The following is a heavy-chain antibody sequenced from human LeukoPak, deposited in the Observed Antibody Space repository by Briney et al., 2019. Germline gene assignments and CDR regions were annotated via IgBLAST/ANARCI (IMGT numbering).Heavy chain of an antibody. D-gene: IGHD3-16*02. J-gene: IGHJ4*02. CDR1: GFTFSSYW. CDR2: IKQDGSEK. CDR3: AREGAYVWGSYRYPSFDY. V-gene: IGHV3-7*01. Sequence: TGGSLRLSCAASGFTFSSYWMSWVRQAPGKGLKWVANIKQDGSEKYYVDSVKGRFTISRDNAKNSLYLKMNSLRAEDTAVYYCAREGAYVWGSYRYPSFDYWGQGTLVTVSS.